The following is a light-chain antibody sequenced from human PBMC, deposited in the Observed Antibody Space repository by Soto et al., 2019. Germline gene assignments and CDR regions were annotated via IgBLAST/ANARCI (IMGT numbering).Light chain of an antibody. J-gene: IGLJ1*01. V-gene: IGLV1-44*01. CDR3: AAWDESLNGYV. CDR1: SSNIGSNT. CDR2: SNN. Sequence: QSALTQPPSASWTPGQRVTISFSGSSSNIGSNTVNWYQQLPGTAPKLLIYSNNQRPSGVPDRFSGSKSGTSASLAISGLQSEDEADYYCAAWDESLNGYVFGTGTKVTVL.